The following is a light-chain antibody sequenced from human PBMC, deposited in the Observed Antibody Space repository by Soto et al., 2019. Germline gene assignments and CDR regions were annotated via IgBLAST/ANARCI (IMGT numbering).Light chain of an antibody. J-gene: IGLJ1*01. CDR2: AVS. CDR1: SSDVGGYNY. V-gene: IGLV2-14*01. Sequence: QSALTQPASVSGSPGQSITISCTGTSSDVGGYNYVSRYQQHPGKAPKLMIYAVSNRPSGVSNRFSGSKSGNTATLTISGLQAEDEADYYCCSYTVSGTYVFGTGTKLTVL. CDR3: CSYTVSGTYV.